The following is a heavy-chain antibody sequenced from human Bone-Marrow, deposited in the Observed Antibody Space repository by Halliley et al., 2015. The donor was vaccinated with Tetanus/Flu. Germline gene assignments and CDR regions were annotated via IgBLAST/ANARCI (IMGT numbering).Heavy chain of an antibody. Sequence: SLRLSCAASGFAFSTFWMGWVRQGPGKGLEWVASINEDGRDQYYVDSVKGRFTISRDNAKHSLDLQMKSLRAEDTAVYYCGSSLGSWGQGALVTVSS. D-gene: IGHD7-27*01. CDR1: GFAFSTFW. J-gene: IGHJ5*02. CDR2: INEDGRDQ. V-gene: IGHV3-7*03. CDR3: GSSLGS.